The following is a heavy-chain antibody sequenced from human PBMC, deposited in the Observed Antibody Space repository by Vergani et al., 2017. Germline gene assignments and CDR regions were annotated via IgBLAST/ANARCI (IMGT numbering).Heavy chain of an antibody. D-gene: IGHD2-15*01. CDR2: INHSGST. J-gene: IGHJ3*02. V-gene: IGHV4-34*01. CDR1: GGSFSGYY. CDR3: ARVVGDIVVVVAAPDAFDI. Sequence: QVQLQQWGAGLLKPSETLSLTCAVYGGSFSGYYWSWIRQPPGKGLEWIGEINHSGSTNYNPSLKSRVTISVDTYKNQFSLKLSSVTAADTAVYYCARVVGDIVVVVAAPDAFDIWGQGTMVTVSS.